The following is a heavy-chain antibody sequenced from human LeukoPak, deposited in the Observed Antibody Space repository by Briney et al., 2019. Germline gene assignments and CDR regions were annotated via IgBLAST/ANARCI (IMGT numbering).Heavy chain of an antibody. J-gene: IGHJ5*02. CDR1: GDTFSTYD. CDR3: ARGVVGGTTVGP. D-gene: IGHD1-7*01. Sequence: ASVKVSCKASGDTFSTYDVNWVLQAPGQGLEWMGWVNPKSGHTAYTQKFQGRVTMTSDTSTAFLELSSLRFEDTAVYFCARGVVGGTTVGPWGQGTLVTVSS. CDR2: VNPKSGHT. V-gene: IGHV1-8*01.